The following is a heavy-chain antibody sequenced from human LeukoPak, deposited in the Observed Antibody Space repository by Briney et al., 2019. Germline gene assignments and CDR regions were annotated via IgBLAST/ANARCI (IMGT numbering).Heavy chain of an antibody. Sequence: PSETLSLTCTVSGSSMSSDYYWGWIRQPPGKGLEWIGSISDSGSAYYNPSLKSRVVISVDPSKKQFSLKVTSVTAADTAVYYCANAHLNSSSWYYPFDYWGQGTLVTVSS. CDR1: GSSMSSDYY. CDR2: ISDSGSA. CDR3: ANAHLNSSSWYYPFDY. V-gene: IGHV4-38-2*02. D-gene: IGHD6-13*01. J-gene: IGHJ4*02.